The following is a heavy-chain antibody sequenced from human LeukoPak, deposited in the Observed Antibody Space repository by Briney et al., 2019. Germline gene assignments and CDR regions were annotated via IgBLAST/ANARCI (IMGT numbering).Heavy chain of an antibody. CDR1: GFTFSSYW. CDR3: ARGSDYGDHIGIYFDY. D-gene: IGHD4-17*01. CDR2: IKQDGSAK. J-gene: IGHJ4*02. V-gene: IGHV3-7*03. Sequence: GGSLRLSCAASGFTFSSYWMSWVRQAPGKGLEWVANIKQDGSAKYYVDSVKGRFTISRDNAKNSLYLQINSLRDVDTAVYYCARGSDYGDHIGIYFDYWGQGTLVTVSS.